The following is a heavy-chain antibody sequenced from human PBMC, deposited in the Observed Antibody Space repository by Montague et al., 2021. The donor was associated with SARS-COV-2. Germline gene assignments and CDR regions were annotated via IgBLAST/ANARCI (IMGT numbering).Heavy chain of an antibody. V-gene: IGHV4-61*02. J-gene: IGHJ3*02. CDR2: IYTSGST. Sequence: TLSLTCTVSGGSISSGSYYWSWIRQPAGKGLELIWRIYTSGSTNYNPSLKSRVTISVDTSKNQFSLKLSSVTAADTAVYYCARDLAPYYGSGSYYNPIDAFDIWGQGTMVTVSS. D-gene: IGHD3-10*01. CDR3: ARDLAPYYGSGSYYNPIDAFDI. CDR1: GGSISSGSYY.